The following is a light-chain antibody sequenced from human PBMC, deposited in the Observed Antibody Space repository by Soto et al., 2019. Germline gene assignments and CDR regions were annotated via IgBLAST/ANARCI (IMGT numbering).Light chain of an antibody. V-gene: IGKV3-15*01. CDR1: QSVSRN. CDR2: GAS. Sequence: EIVMTQSPARLSVSPGERTTPPLRASQSVSRNLAWYQQRPGQAPRLLISGASTRATGTAARFSGSGSGTEFTLTISSLQSEDSALYYCQQYSNWPTFGQGTRLEIK. J-gene: IGKJ5*01. CDR3: QQYSNWPT.